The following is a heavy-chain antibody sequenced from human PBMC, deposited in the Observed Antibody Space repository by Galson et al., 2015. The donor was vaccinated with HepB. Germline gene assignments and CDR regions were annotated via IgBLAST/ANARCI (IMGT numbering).Heavy chain of an antibody. J-gene: IGHJ4*02. Sequence: SVKVSCKASGYTFTSYGISWVRQAPGRGLEWMGIINPSGGSTSYAQKFQGRVTMTRDTSTSTVYMELSSLRSEDTAVYYCARASSGGSYPSDYWGQGTLVTVSS. CDR2: INPSGGST. CDR3: ARASSGGSYPSDY. V-gene: IGHV1-46*01. CDR1: GYTFTSYG. D-gene: IGHD6-19*01.